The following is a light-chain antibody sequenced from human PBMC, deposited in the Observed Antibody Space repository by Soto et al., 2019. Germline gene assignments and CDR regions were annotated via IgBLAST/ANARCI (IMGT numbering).Light chain of an antibody. J-gene: IGKJ1*01. CDR2: AAS. CDR1: QNINNY. V-gene: IGKV1-39*01. Sequence: DIQMTQSPSSLSASIGDRVTLTCRASQNINNYLHWYQLKPGKAPKLLIYAASSLQSGVPSRFSGSGSGTDFTLTISSLQPEDFATYYCQQSYSTLRTFGQGTKVDIK. CDR3: QQSYSTLRT.